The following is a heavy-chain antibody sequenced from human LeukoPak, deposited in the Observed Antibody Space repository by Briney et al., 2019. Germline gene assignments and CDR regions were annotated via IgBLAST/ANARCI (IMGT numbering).Heavy chain of an antibody. J-gene: IGHJ4*02. CDR3: ESGYSSGWYAVY. CDR1: GGSISSSSYY. Sequence: PSETLFLTCTVSGGSISSSSYYWGWIRQPPGRGLEWIGSICYSGSTYYNPSLKSRVTISVDTSKNQFSLKLSSVTAADTAVYHCESGYSSGWYAVYWGQGTLVTVSS. CDR2: ICYSGST. V-gene: IGHV4-39*01. D-gene: IGHD6-19*01.